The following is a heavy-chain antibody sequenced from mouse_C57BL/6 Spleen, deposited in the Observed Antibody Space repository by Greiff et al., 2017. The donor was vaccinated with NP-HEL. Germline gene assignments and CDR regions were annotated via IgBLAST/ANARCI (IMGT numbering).Heavy chain of an antibody. V-gene: IGHV1-82*01. Sequence: VQLQQSGPELVKPGASVKISCKASGYAFSSSWMNWVKQRPGKGLEWIGRIYPGDGDTNYNGKFKGKATLTADKSSSTAYMQLSSLTSEDSAVYFCARSYYDYWYFDVWGTGTTVTVSS. CDR3: ARSYYDYWYFDV. CDR2: IYPGDGDT. D-gene: IGHD2-4*01. CDR1: GYAFSSSW. J-gene: IGHJ1*03.